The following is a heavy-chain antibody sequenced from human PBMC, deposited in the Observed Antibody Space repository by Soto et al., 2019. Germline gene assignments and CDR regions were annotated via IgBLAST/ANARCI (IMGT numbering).Heavy chain of an antibody. CDR1: GYTFTNYG. D-gene: IGHD6-19*01. Sequence: QVQLVQSGAEVKKPGASVKVSCKASGYTFTNYGISWVRQAPGQGLEWMGWISDYNGNTNYAQKFQGRVTMTTDTSTSPAYVELRSLRFDDTAVYYCARDQGGWVFDYWGQGTLVTVSS. V-gene: IGHV1-18*01. CDR3: ARDQGGWVFDY. J-gene: IGHJ4*02. CDR2: ISDYNGNT.